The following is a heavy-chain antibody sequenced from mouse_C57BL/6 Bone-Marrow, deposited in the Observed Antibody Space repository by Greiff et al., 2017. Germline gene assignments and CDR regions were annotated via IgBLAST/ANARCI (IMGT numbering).Heavy chain of an antibody. D-gene: IGHD2-2*01. J-gene: IGHJ2*01. Sequence: QVQLQQSGAELVRPGTSVKVSCKASGYAFTNYLIEWVKQRPGQGLEWIGVINPGSGGTNYNEKFKGKATLTADKSSSTAYMQLSSLTSEDSAVXFCALLWLRNYFDYWGQGTTLTVSS. CDR2: INPGSGGT. V-gene: IGHV1-54*01. CDR3: ALLWLRNYFDY. CDR1: GYAFTNYL.